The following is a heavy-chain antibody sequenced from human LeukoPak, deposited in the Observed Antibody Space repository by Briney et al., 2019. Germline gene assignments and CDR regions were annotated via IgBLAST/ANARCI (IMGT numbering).Heavy chain of an antibody. D-gene: IGHD4-17*01. V-gene: IGHV3-21*01. CDR1: GFTFSRDS. CDR2: ISSRGDYI. Sequence: KAGGSLRLSCAASGFTFSRDSMNWVRQAPGEGLEWVSSISSRGDYIYYADSMQGRFTISRDNAKNSLYLQMNSLRAEDTAVYYCARAGGYGDSQYFLHYYYYMDVWGKGTTVTVSS. J-gene: IGHJ6*03. CDR3: ARAGGYGDSQYFLHYYYYMDV.